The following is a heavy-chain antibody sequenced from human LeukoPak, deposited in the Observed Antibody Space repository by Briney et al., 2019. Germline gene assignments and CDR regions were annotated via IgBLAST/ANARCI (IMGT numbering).Heavy chain of an antibody. V-gene: IGHV1-24*01. Sequence: GASVKVSCKVSGYTLTELSMHWVRRAPGKGLEWMGGFDPEDGETIYAQKFQGRVTMTEDTSTSTAYMELRSLRSDDTAVYYCARDGGQWLPLGTSDLGYWGQGTLVTVSS. J-gene: IGHJ4*02. CDR1: GYTLTELS. D-gene: IGHD6-19*01. CDR3: ARDGGQWLPLGTSDLGY. CDR2: FDPEDGET.